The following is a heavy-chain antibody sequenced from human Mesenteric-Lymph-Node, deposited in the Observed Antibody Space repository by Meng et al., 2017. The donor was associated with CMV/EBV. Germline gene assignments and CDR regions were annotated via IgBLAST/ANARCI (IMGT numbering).Heavy chain of an antibody. J-gene: IGHJ2*01. CDR3: ARGDSISGVVMWYFDL. V-gene: IGHV1-46*01. CDR2: INPTNSGT. CDR1: YTLPHYY. D-gene: IGHD3-3*01. Sequence: YTLPHYYIPWVRQAPGQGLVWMGVINPTNSGTTYAQEFQGRVTMTSDTSTSTVYTELNSLRSDDTAVYYCARGDSISGVVMWYFDLWGRGTLVTVSS.